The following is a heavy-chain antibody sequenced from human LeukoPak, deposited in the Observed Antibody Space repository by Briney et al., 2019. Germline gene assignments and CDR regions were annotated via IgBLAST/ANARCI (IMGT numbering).Heavy chain of an antibody. Sequence: SETLSLTCTVSGGSISSGDFYWSWIRQHPGKGLEWIGYTHYSGSAYYNPSLKSRVTISVDTSKSQFSLKLSSVTAAATAVYYCARTSHSGYLVRGVLYYGMDVWGQGTTVTVSS. V-gene: IGHV4-31*03. D-gene: IGHD3-10*01. CDR2: THYSGSA. CDR1: GGSISSGDFY. CDR3: ARTSHSGYLVRGVLYYGMDV. J-gene: IGHJ6*02.